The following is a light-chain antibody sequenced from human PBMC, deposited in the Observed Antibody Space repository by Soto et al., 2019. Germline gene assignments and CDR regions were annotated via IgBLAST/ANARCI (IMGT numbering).Light chain of an antibody. CDR3: GSYTSSSTLYV. J-gene: IGLJ1*01. V-gene: IGLV2-14*01. Sequence: QSVLTQPASVSGSPGQSITISCTGTSSDVGGSNYVSWYQQHPGKAPILMIYDVSNRPSGVSNRFSGSKSGNTASLTISGLQAEDEADYYCGSYTSSSTLYVFGTGTKVTVL. CDR2: DVS. CDR1: SSDVGGSNY.